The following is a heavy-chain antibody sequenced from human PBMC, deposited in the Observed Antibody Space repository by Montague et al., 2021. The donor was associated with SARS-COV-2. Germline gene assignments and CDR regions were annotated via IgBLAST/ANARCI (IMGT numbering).Heavy chain of an antibody. V-gene: IGHV4-39*01. CDR2: IYYSGST. D-gene: IGHD3-10*01. CDR1: GGSISSSSNY. J-gene: IGHJ5*02. Sequence: SETLSLTCTVSGGSISSSSNYWGWIRQPPGKGLEWIGSIYYSGSTYYNSSLKSRVTISVDTSKNQFYLKLNSVTAADTAVYYRARLVWFGELSSENWFDPWGQGTLVTVSS. CDR3: ARLVWFGELSSENWFDP.